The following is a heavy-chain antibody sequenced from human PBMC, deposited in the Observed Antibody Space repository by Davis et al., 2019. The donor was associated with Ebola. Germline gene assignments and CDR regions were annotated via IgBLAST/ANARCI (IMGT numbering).Heavy chain of an antibody. CDR1: GGSISNVNYY. D-gene: IGHD3-22*01. V-gene: IGHV4-39*01. Sequence: MPSETLSLTCSVSGGSISNVNYYWGWIRQPPGKGLEWIGSIYYGGNTYYNPSLKSRVTISVDTSKNQFSLKLSSVTAADTAVYYCARVLPTYYYDSSGYGVIAGVFDIWGQGTMVTVSS. CDR2: IYYGGNT. CDR3: ARVLPTYYYDSSGYGVIAGVFDI. J-gene: IGHJ3*02.